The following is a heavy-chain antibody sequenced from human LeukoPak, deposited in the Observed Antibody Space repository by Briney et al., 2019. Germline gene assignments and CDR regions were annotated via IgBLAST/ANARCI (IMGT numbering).Heavy chain of an antibody. CDR1: GFNVSRNY. D-gene: IGHD4-17*01. Sequence: GGSLRLSCAASGFNVSRNYMSWVRQAPGKGLEWVSVIYAGGSTYYADSVKGRFTISRDNAKNSLYLQMNSLRAEDTAVYYCARTYGLYYFDYWGQGTLVTVSS. J-gene: IGHJ4*02. CDR3: ARTYGLYYFDY. V-gene: IGHV3-53*01. CDR2: IYAGGST.